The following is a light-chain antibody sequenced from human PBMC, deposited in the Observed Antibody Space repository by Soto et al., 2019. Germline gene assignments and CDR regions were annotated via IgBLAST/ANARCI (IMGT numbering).Light chain of an antibody. CDR1: SSNIGNNA. CDR3: SSYAGRNNVL. CDR2: YDD. Sequence: QSVLTQPPSVSEAPRQRVTISCSGSSSNIGNNAVNWFQQLPGKAPKLLIYYDDLVPSGVSDRFSGSKSGTSASLAIRGLQSEDEADYYCSSYAGRNNVLFGGGTKVTVL. J-gene: IGLJ2*01. V-gene: IGLV1-36*01.